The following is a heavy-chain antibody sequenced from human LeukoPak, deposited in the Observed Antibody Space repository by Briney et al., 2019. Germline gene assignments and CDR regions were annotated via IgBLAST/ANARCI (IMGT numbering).Heavy chain of an antibody. V-gene: IGHV3-11*01. CDR1: GFTFSDYY. Sequence: PGGSLRLSCAASGFTFSDYYMSWIRQAPGKGLEWVSYISSSGDTIYYADSVKGRFTISRDNAKNSLSLQMNSLRAEDTAVYYCARPMVRGVMAAYMDDWGKGTTVTVSS. CDR2: ISSSGDTI. CDR3: ARPMVRGVMAAYMDD. D-gene: IGHD3-10*01. J-gene: IGHJ6*03.